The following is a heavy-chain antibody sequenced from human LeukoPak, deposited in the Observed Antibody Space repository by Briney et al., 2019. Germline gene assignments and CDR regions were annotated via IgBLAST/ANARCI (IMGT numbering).Heavy chain of an antibody. CDR2: ISAQHGQT. V-gene: IGHV1-18*01. D-gene: IGHD2-8*01. J-gene: IGHJ4*02. Sequence: WAPVKVSCKASGGTFSSYAISWVRQAPGQGLEWMGWISAQHGQTEYAPNSQDRVTMTTDTYTNTAYMELRSLRSDDTAVYYCAGSLGYCTSNVCYLKYWGQGTLVTVSS. CDR1: GGTFSSYA. CDR3: AGSLGYCTSNVCYLKY.